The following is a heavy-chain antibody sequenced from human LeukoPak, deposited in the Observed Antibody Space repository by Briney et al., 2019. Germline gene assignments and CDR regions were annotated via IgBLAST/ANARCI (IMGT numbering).Heavy chain of an antibody. CDR3: AKETYGGNTFDY. V-gene: IGHV3-23*01. CDR2: ISGSGGST. Sequence: GVSLTLSCAASGFTFSSYAMSWVRQAPGKGLEWVAAISGSGGSTYYADSVKGRFTISRDNSKNTLYLQMNSLRAEDTAVYYCAKETYGGNTFDYWGQGTLVTVSS. D-gene: IGHD4-23*01. CDR1: GFTFSSYA. J-gene: IGHJ4*02.